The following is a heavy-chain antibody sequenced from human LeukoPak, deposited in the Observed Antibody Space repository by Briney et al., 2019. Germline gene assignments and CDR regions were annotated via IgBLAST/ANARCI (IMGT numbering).Heavy chain of an antibody. CDR1: GGSISSGGYY. V-gene: IGHV4-31*03. J-gene: IGHJ5*02. D-gene: IGHD6-13*01. CDR3: AREKIAAAGTGLLFDP. CDR2: IYYSGST. Sequence: SETLSLTCTVSGGSISSGGYYWSWIRQHPGKGLEWIGYIYYSGSTYYNPSLKSRVTISVDTSKNQFSLKLSSVTAADTAVYYCAREKIAAAGTGLLFDPWGQGTLVTVSS.